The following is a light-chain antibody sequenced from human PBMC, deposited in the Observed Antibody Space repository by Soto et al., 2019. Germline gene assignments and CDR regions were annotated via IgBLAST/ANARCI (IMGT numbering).Light chain of an antibody. Sequence: QSVLTQPHSVSGAPGQRVTLSCTGSSSNIGAGYDVHWYQQLPGTAPKHLIYGNSNRPSGVPDRFSGSKSGTSASLAITGLQAEDEADYYCQSYDSSLSGVVFGGGTKLTVL. V-gene: IGLV1-40*01. CDR1: SSNIGAGYD. CDR3: QSYDSSLSGVV. CDR2: GNS. J-gene: IGLJ2*01.